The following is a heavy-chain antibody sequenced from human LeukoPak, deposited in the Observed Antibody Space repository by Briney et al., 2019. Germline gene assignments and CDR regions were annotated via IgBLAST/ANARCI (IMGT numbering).Heavy chain of an antibody. CDR2: IRYDGSNK. V-gene: IGHV3-30*02. CDR3: TADWGGYSGYDYFVDY. D-gene: IGHD5-12*01. J-gene: IGHJ4*02. CDR1: GFTFSSYG. Sequence: GGSLRLSCAASGFTFSSYGMHWVRQAPGKGLEWVAFIRYDGSNKYYADSVKGRFTISRDDSKNTAHLQMNSLKTEDTAVYYCTADWGGYSGYDYFVDYWGQGTLVTVSS.